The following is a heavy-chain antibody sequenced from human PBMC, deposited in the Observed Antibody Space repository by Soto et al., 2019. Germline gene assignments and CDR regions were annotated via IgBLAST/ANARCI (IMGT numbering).Heavy chain of an antibody. J-gene: IGHJ4*02. V-gene: IGHV3-23*01. CDR2: ISGSGGGT. D-gene: IGHD6-13*01. Sequence: EVQLLESGGGLVQPGGSLRLSCAASGFTFSSYAMAWVRQAPGKGLEWVSDISGSGGGTYYADSVKGRFTISRDNSKNTLFLQMYNLRAEDTALYYCANSPSNNWYRIWGQGTLVTVSS. CDR1: GFTFSSYA. CDR3: ANSPSNNWYRI.